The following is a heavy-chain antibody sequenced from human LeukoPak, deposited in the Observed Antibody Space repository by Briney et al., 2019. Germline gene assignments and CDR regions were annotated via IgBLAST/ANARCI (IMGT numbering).Heavy chain of an antibody. CDR1: GGSISGYY. V-gene: IGHV4-59*01. CDR3: ARDQRCSRFDGGCDQWFLDL. J-gene: IGHJ2*01. CDR2: IYHSGFT. Sequence: SETLSLTCTVFGGSISGYYWSWLRQSPEKGLEWIGHIYHSGFTHYNPSLRSRVTISVDLSRNQFSLQLTSATAADTAMYYCARDQRCSRFDGGCDQWFLDLWGRGTLVTVSS. D-gene: IGHD3-10*02.